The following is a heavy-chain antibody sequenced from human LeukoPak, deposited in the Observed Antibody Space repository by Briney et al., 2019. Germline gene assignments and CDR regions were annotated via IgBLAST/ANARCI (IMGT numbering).Heavy chain of an antibody. CDR3: AKSPYDH. Sequence: GGSLRLSCAASGFTFNSYAMSWVRQAPGKGLEWVSTISGGDNNTYYADSVKGRSTISRDNSKNTVYLQVNSLRAGDTAVYYCAKSPYDHWGQGTLVTVSS. V-gene: IGHV3-23*01. CDR1: GFTFNSYA. CDR2: ISGGDNNT. J-gene: IGHJ4*02.